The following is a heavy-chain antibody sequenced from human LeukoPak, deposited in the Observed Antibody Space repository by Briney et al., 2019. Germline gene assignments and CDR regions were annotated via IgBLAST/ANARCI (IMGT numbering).Heavy chain of an antibody. Sequence: GGSLRLSCAASGFTFSTYWMHWVRHAPGKGLVWVSRINSDGSSTSYADSVKGRFTISRDNAKSTLYLQMNSLRAEDTAVYYCARLSNNWFDPWGQGTLVTVSS. CDR1: GFTFSTYW. D-gene: IGHD2/OR15-2a*01. J-gene: IGHJ5*02. V-gene: IGHV3-74*01. CDR3: ARLSNNWFDP. CDR2: INSDGSST.